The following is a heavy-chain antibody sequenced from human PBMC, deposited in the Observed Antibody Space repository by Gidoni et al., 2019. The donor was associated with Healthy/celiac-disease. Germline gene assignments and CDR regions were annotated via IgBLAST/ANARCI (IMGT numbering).Heavy chain of an antibody. Sequence: QVPLVQSGAEVKKPRSSVKVSCKASRGTFSSYTIRWVRLAPGQGLEWMGRIIPSLCIANSAQKFQGSVTITADKSTSTAYMELSSLSSEDPSVYYCARGGYDILDSWGQGPLVTVSS. V-gene: IGHV1-69*02. CDR2: IIPSLCIA. CDR3: ARGGYDILDS. J-gene: IGHJ4*02. CDR1: RGTFSSYT. D-gene: IGHD3-9*01.